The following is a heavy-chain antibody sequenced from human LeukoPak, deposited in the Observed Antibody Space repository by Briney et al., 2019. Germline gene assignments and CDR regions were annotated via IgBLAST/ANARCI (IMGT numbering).Heavy chain of an antibody. Sequence: ASVKVSCKASGYTFTGYYMHWVRQAPGQGLEWMGWINPNSGGTNYAQKFQGRVTMTRDTSISTAYMELSRLRSDDTAVYYCARAPGRNDYPDCWGQGTLVTVSS. CDR1: GYTFTGYY. D-gene: IGHD5-12*01. J-gene: IGHJ4*02. CDR2: INPNSGGT. V-gene: IGHV1-2*02. CDR3: ARAPGRNDYPDC.